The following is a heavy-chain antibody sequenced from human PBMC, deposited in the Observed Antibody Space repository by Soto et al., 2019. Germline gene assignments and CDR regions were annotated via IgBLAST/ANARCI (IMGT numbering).Heavy chain of an antibody. CDR2: INAGNGNT. D-gene: IGHD3-9*01. Sequence: GASVKVSCKASGYTFTSYAMHWVRQAPGQRLEWMGWINAGNGNTKYSQKFQGRVTITRDTSASTAYMELSSLRSEDTAVYYCARLNPRRTKHAPKNLTGYYRPYYYYGMDVWGQGTTVTVSS. CDR3: ARLNPRRTKHAPKNLTGYYRPYYYYGMDV. J-gene: IGHJ6*02. CDR1: GYTFTSYA. V-gene: IGHV1-3*01.